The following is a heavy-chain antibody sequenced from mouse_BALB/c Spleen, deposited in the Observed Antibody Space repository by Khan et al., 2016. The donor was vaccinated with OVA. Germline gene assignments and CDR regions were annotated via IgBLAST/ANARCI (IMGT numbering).Heavy chain of an antibody. Sequence: VQLQQSGAEFVKPGASVKLSCTASGFNIKDTYMHWINQRPQQGLVWIGRIDPANGNVKYDPKLQDKATIAADAPSNTAYLHLSSLTSEDTAVYYCTRGAYNGLFAYWGQGTLVTVSA. CDR2: IDPANGNV. CDR1: GFNIKDTY. J-gene: IGHJ3*01. CDR3: TRGAYNGLFAY. D-gene: IGHD2-10*01. V-gene: IGHV14-3*02.